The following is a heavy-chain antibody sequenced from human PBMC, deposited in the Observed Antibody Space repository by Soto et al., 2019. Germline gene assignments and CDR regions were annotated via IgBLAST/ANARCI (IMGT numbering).Heavy chain of an antibody. CDR2: ISGCGVDT. V-gene: IGHV3-23*01. D-gene: IGHD2-21*02. CDR1: GFSFSSLA. J-gene: IGHJ4*02. Sequence: GGSLRLSCAASGFSFSSLAMSWVRQAPGKGLEWVSSISGCGVDTLYADSVKGRFTISRDNSRNTLYLQVNSLRAEDTAVYYCAKDQTDVTLFDYWGQGTLVTVSS. CDR3: AKDQTDVTLFDY.